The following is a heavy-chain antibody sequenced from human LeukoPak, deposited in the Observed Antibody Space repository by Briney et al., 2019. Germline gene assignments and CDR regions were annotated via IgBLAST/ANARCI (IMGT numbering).Heavy chain of an antibody. CDR3: ATKKRYDYGDHRGFDY. J-gene: IGHJ4*02. D-gene: IGHD4-17*01. Sequence: ASVKVSCKASGGTFTSYAISWVRQAPGQGLEWMGGIIPIFGTANYAQKFQGRVTITTDESTSTAYMELSSLRSEDTPVYYCATKKRYDYGDHRGFDYWGQGTLVTVSS. V-gene: IGHV1-69*05. CDR2: IIPIFGTA. CDR1: GGTFTSYA.